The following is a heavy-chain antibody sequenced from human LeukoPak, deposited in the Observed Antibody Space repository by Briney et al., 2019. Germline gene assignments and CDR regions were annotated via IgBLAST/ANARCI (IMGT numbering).Heavy chain of an antibody. CDR3: ASGDYDYVWGSYSL. V-gene: IGHV1-2*02. CDR2: INPNSGGT. CDR1: GYTFTGYY. J-gene: IGHJ4*02. D-gene: IGHD3-16*01. Sequence: ASVRVSCKASGYTFTGYYMHWVRQAPGQGLEWMGWINPNSGGTNYAQKFQGRVTMTRDTSISTAYMELSRLRSDDTAVYYCASGDYDYVWGSYSLWGQAAMATDSS.